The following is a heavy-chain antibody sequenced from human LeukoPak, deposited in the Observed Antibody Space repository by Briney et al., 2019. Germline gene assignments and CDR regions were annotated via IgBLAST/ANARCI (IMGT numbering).Heavy chain of an antibody. CDR2: IHGGGDIS. D-gene: IGHD3-16*02. J-gene: IGHJ2*01. Sequence: PGGSLRLSCAASGFTFNNYAMNWVRQAPEKGLEWVSTIHGGGDISYYADSVKGRFTISRDNSRNTLYLQMDSLRAEDTAVYYCAKALSSSFYYFDLGGRGTLVTVSS. CDR3: AKALSSSFYYFDL. CDR1: GFTFNNYA. V-gene: IGHV3-23*01.